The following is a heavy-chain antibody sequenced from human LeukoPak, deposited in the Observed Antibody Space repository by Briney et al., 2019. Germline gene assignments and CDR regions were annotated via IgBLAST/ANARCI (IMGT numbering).Heavy chain of an antibody. Sequence: PGGSLRLSCAASGFIFSDYYMGWIRQAPGKGLEWISFISSGSSYIHYADSVKGRFTISRDNAKNSLYLQMNSLRGEDTAVYYCARGHDYRHDPWGQGTLVTVSS. J-gene: IGHJ5*02. V-gene: IGHV3-11*06. D-gene: IGHD4-11*01. CDR3: ARGHDYRHDP. CDR1: GFIFSDYY. CDR2: ISSGSSYI.